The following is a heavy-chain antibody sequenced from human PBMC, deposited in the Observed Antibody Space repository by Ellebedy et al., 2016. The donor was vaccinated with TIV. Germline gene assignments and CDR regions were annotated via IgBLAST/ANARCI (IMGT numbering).Heavy chain of an antibody. J-gene: IGHJ4*02. V-gene: IGHV3-13*01. CDR2: IATGSDT. CDR3: APGGTTTVKKGFGS. D-gene: IGHD4-17*01. CDR1: GFFFSAYD. Sequence: GESLKIPCAASGFFFSAYDMHWVRQATGKGLEWVSGIATGSDTYYPDSVKGRFTIFRENAKNSLYLQRNSVRAGDTAGYYGAPGGTTTVKKGFGSWGQGTLVTVSS.